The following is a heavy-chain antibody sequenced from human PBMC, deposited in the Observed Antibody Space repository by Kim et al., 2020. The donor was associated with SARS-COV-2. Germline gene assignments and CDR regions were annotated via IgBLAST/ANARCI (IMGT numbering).Heavy chain of an antibody. J-gene: IGHJ4*02. CDR3: ARDRVEFGTTGNHGYFDY. D-gene: IGHD4-17*01. Sequence: VKGRFTVSRDNSKNTLNLQMNRLRAEDTAVYYCARDRVEFGTTGNHGYFDYWGQGTLVTVSS. V-gene: IGHV3-30*01.